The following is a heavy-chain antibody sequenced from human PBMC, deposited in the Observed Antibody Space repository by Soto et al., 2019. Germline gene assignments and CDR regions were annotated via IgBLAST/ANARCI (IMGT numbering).Heavy chain of an antibody. V-gene: IGHV4-30-4*01. D-gene: IGHD7-27*01. CDR1: GGSISSAYYY. J-gene: IGHJ4*02. CDR2: IYDSGST. Sequence: QVQLQESGPGLVKPSQTLSLTCTVSGGSISSAYYYWSWIRQPPGKGLEWIGHIYDSGSTYSNPSLQSQVTISLATSKNQFSLQRSSVTAAYTAVYYWARGPSGDKVEYWGQGTLVTVSS. CDR3: ARGPSGDKVEY.